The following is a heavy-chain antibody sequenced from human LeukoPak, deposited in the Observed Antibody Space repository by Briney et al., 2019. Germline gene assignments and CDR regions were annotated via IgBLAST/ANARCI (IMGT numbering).Heavy chain of an antibody. Sequence: GGSLRLSCAASGFTFSSHWMSWVRQAPGKGLEWVANIKEDESEKYYVGAVKGRFTISRDNSKKTLYPQMTGLRAEYTAVYFCASYQQRPPAVDFWGQGTTVTVSS. V-gene: IGHV3-7*05. CDR2: IKEDESEK. CDR3: ASYQQRPPAVDF. D-gene: IGHD3-16*02. CDR1: GFTFSSHW. J-gene: IGHJ6*02.